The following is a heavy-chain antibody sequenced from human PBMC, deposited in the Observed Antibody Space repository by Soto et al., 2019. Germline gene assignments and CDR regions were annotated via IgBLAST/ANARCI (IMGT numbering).Heavy chain of an antibody. J-gene: IGHJ6*03. D-gene: IGHD5-12*01. CDR1: GFTFTDYY. V-gene: IGHV3-11*01. CDR3: ARVAGTVVSTYYYYNMDV. Sequence: GGSLRLSCAASGFTFTDYYMSWIRQAPGKGLEWASYISGSGSPVYYADSVKGRFTISRDNAKNSLYLQMNSLRVEDTAVYYCARVAGTVVSTYYYYNMDVWGKGTTVTVSS. CDR2: ISGSGSPV.